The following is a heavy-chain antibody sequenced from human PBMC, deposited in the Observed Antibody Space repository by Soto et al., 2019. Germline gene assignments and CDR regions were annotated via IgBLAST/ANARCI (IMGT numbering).Heavy chain of an antibody. V-gene: IGHV3-21*01. CDR3: AREYGSGLGYYYYMDV. Sequence: GGSLRLSCAVSGFTFRSSPMSWVRRAPGKGLEWVSSISSSSSYIYYADSVKGRFTISRDNAKNSLYLQMNSLRAEDTAVYYCAREYGSGLGYYYYMDVWGKGTTVTVSS. D-gene: IGHD3-10*01. CDR2: ISSSSSYI. CDR1: GFTFRSSP. J-gene: IGHJ6*03.